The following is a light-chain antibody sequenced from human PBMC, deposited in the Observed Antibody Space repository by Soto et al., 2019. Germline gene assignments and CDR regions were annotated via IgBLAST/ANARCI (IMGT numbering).Light chain of an antibody. Sequence: EIALPQSPATLSVSPGGRATLSCRASQSVNRNLAWYQQKPGQAPRPLIYGASTRATGTPARFSASGSGTEFTLTISSLQSEDFAVYYCQQDDNWPRTFGQGTKV. CDR2: GAS. V-gene: IGKV3D-15*01. CDR3: QQDDNWPRT. J-gene: IGKJ1*01. CDR1: QSVNRN.